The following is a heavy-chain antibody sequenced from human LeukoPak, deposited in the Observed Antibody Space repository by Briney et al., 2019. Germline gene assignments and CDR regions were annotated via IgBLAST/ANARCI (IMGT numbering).Heavy chain of an antibody. CDR2: IYHSGST. J-gene: IGHJ4*02. CDR1: GGSISSSNW. Sequence: PSETLSLTCAVSGGSISSSNWWSWVRQPPGKGLEWIGEIYHSGSTNYNPSLKSRVTISVDKSKNQFSLKLSSVTAADTAVYYCARSREYSSGWYRTFDYWGQGTLVTVSS. D-gene: IGHD6-19*01. V-gene: IGHV4-4*02. CDR3: ARSREYSSGWYRTFDY.